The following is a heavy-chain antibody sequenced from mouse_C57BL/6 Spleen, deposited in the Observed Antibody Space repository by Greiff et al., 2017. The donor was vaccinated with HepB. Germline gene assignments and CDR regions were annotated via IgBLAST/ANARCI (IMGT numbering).Heavy chain of an antibody. CDR2: IYPSDSET. D-gene: IGHD2-12*01. J-gene: IGHJ1*03. Sequence: QVQLQQPGAELVRPGSSVKLSCKASGYTFTSYWMDWVKQRPGQGLEWIGNIYPSDSETHYNQKFKDKATLTVDKSSSTAYMQLSSLTSEDSAVYYCARCYDGLFDVWGTRTTVTVSS. CDR3: ARCYDGLFDV. CDR1: GYTFTSYW. V-gene: IGHV1-61*01.